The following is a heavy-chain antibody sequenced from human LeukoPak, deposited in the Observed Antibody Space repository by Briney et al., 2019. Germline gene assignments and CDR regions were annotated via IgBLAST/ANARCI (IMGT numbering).Heavy chain of an antibody. Sequence: ASVKVSCKASGYTFSSYYIHWVRQAPGQGLDWRGVINPTGGTTTYAQNFEGRVTMTSDTSTTTVYLVVSSLRSEDTAVFYCARDRRPYEFDSSGYLPDYWGQGTLVIVSS. J-gene: IGHJ4*02. D-gene: IGHD3-22*01. CDR2: INPTGGTT. V-gene: IGHV1-46*01. CDR3: ARDRRPYEFDSSGYLPDY. CDR1: GYTFSSYY.